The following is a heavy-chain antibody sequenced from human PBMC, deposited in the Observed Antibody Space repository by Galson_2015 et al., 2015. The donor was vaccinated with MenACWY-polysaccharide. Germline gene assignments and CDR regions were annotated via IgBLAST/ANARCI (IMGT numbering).Heavy chain of an antibody. CDR3: AKGTDYDFWSHFDY. D-gene: IGHD3-3*01. Sequence: SLRLSCAASGFTFDDYAMHWVRQAPGKGLEWVSGISWNSGSIGYADSVKGRFTISRDNAKNSLYLQMNSLRAEDTALYYCAKGTDYDFWSHFDYWGQGTLVTVSS. CDR1: GFTFDDYA. J-gene: IGHJ4*02. V-gene: IGHV3-9*01. CDR2: ISWNSGSI.